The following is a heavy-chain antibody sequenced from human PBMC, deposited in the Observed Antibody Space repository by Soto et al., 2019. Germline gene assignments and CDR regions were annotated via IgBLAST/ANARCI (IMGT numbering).Heavy chain of an antibody. Sequence: QVTLKESGPVLVKPTETLTLRCTVSGLSITDSEMGVSWIRQPPGQPLEWLAHIDSSGEKSYRTFLKSRLAISKDTPKSPIVLTMTNIEAADTATYYCARRHLAVAVSPWFDPWGQGIPVTVSS. V-gene: IGHV2-26*01. J-gene: IGHJ5*02. CDR2: IDSSGEK. CDR1: GLSITDSEMG. CDR3: ARRHLAVAVSPWFDP. D-gene: IGHD6-19*01.